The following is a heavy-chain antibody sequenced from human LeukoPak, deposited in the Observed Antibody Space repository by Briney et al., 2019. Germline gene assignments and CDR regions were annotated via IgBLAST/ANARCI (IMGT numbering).Heavy chain of an antibody. CDR2: IHYSGST. Sequence: SETLSLTCTVSGGSISSYYWTWIRQPPGKGLEWIGYIHYSGSTNYNPSLKSRVTMSVDTSKNQFSLKLTSVTAADTAVYYCARLRSSQYYFDYWRQGTLVTVSS. D-gene: IGHD3-10*01. V-gene: IGHV4-59*08. CDR1: GGSISSYY. J-gene: IGHJ4*02. CDR3: ARLRSSQYYFDY.